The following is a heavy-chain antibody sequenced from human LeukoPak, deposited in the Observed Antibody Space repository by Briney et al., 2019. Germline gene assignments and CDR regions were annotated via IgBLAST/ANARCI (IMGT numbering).Heavy chain of an antibody. CDR2: IWYDGSNK. V-gene: IGHV3-33*01. Sequence: GGSLGLSCAASGFTFSSYGMHWVRQAPGKGLEWVAVIWYDGSNKYYADSVKGRFTISRDNSKNTLYLQMNSLRAEDTAVYYCARGMELGPDPPDYWGQGTLVTVSS. J-gene: IGHJ4*02. CDR3: ARGMELGPDPPDY. CDR1: GFTFSSYG. D-gene: IGHD1-7*01.